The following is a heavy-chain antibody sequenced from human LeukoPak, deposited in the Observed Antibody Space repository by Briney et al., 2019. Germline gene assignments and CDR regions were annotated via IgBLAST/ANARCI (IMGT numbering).Heavy chain of an antibody. CDR1: GFTFSDYA. J-gene: IGHJ4*02. V-gene: IGHV3-23*01. Sequence: PGGSLTLSCAASGFTFSDYAMSSGRQAPGKGLEWVSTASYYVGKQYHADPVRGRFTVSRDNTRNTVSLQMSSLRVEDTGIYYCAKAGIGADGAGFLCEYWGQGTLVTVSS. CDR2: ASYYVGKQ. D-gene: IGHD1-1*01. CDR3: AKAGIGADGAGFLCEY.